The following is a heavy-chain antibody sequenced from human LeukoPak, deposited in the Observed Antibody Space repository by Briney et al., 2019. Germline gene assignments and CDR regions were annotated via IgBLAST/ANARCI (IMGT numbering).Heavy chain of an antibody. V-gene: IGHV1-69*06. D-gene: IGHD2-15*01. CDR1: GGTFNSYA. J-gene: IGHJ4*02. CDR3: ARTRGSDFDY. Sequence: ASVKVSCKASGGTFNSYAISWVRQAPGQGLEWMGGIIPIFGTTNYARKFRGRVTLTADKSTRTAYMELSSLRSEDTAVYYCARTRGSDFDYWGQGTLVTVSS. CDR2: IIPIFGTT.